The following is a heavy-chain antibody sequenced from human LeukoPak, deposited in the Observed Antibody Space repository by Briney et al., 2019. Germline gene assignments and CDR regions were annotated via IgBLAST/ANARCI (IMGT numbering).Heavy chain of an antibody. CDR2: ITESGSRT. D-gene: IGHD3-16*01. CDR3: AKGMIKVDY. V-gene: IGHV3-23*01. J-gene: IGHJ4*02. Sequence: GGSLRLSCAASGFTFSRYAMSWVRQAPGKGLEWVSGITESGSRTYYADSVKGRFTISRDNSKSTLDLQMNSLRAEDTAVYYCAKGMIKVDYWGQGTLVTVSS. CDR1: GFTFSRYA.